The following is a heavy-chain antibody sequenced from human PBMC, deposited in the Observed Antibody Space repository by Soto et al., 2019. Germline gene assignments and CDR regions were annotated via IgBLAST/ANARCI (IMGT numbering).Heavy chain of an antibody. CDR1: GFTFPNFA. J-gene: IGHJ4*02. Sequence: QVYLVESGGGVVQPGRSLRLSCAVSGFTFPNFAMHWVRQVPGKGLEWVALISSDGSNRYYADSVKGRVTISRDNSKNTLYLQMNSLRTEDTAVFFCAKDYYYSRSVRYSPYYLDYWSQGTQVIVSS. V-gene: IGHV3-30*18. CDR3: AKDYYYSRSVRYSPYYLDY. CDR2: ISSDGSNR. D-gene: IGHD3-10*01.